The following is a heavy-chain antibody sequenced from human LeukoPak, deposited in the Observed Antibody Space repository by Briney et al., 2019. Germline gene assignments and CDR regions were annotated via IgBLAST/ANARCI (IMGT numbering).Heavy chain of an antibody. Sequence: PGGSLRLSCAASGFTVSNYAMSWVRQAPGKGLEWVSVICGSGGNTYYADSLKGRFTISRDNSENTLYLQMNSLRAEDTAVYYCAKESSSGWLWGQGTLVTVSS. D-gene: IGHD6-19*01. CDR1: GFTVSNYA. CDR3: AKESSSGWL. J-gene: IGHJ4*02. CDR2: ICGSGGNT. V-gene: IGHV3-23*01.